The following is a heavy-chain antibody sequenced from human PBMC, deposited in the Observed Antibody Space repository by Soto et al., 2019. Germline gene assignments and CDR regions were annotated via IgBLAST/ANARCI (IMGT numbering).Heavy chain of an antibody. D-gene: IGHD6-13*01. Sequence: SETLSLTCTVSGGSISSYYWSWIRQPPGKGLEWIGYIYYSGSTNYNPSLKSRVTISVDTSKNQFSLKLSSVTAADTAVYYCASSGPWEAAGYYYYGMDVWGQGTTVTVSS. CDR2: IYYSGST. CDR1: GGSISSYY. J-gene: IGHJ6*02. CDR3: ASSGPWEAAGYYYYGMDV. V-gene: IGHV4-59*01.